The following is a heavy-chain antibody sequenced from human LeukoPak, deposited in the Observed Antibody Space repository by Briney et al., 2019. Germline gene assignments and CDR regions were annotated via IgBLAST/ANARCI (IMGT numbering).Heavy chain of an antibody. V-gene: IGHV4-34*01. CDR1: GGSFSGYY. CDR3: ARRDDSSGYHKIFDY. Sequence: PSETLSLTCAVYGGSFSGYYWSWIRQPPGKGLEWIGEINHSGSTNYNPSLKSRVTISVDTSKNQFYLKLSSLTAADTAVYFCARRDDSSGYHKIFDYWGPGTLVTVSS. J-gene: IGHJ4*02. D-gene: IGHD3-22*01. CDR2: INHSGST.